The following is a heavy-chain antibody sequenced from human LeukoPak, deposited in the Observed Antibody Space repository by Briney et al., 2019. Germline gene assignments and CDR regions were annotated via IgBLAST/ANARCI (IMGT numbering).Heavy chain of an antibody. CDR2: IYPYSGDT. CDR3: ARDRNSGSSLDI. V-gene: IGHV1-2*02. CDR1: GYTFTVYY. D-gene: IGHD6-6*01. Sequence: ASVKVSFKASGYTFTVYYIHWGRQAPGEGGERMGWIYPYSGDTNYAQNFQGTVTMTRDTSISTAYMDLSSLKSDDTAVYYCARDRNSGSSLDIWGQGTMLTVSS. J-gene: IGHJ3*02.